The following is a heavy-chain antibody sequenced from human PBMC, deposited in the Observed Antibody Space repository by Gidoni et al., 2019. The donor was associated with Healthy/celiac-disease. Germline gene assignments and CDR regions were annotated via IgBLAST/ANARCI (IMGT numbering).Heavy chain of an antibody. CDR3: ARDSLYCSGGSCYPDAFDI. Sequence: EVQLVESGGGLVQPGGSLRLTCAASGFTFSSSCIGWVRQAPGKGLEWVANIKQDGSEKYYVDSVKGRFTISRDHAKNSLYLQMNSLRAEDTAVYYCARDSLYCSGGSCYPDAFDIWGQGTMVTVSS. CDR2: IKQDGSEK. V-gene: IGHV3-7*01. D-gene: IGHD2-15*01. J-gene: IGHJ3*02. CDR1: GFTFSSSC.